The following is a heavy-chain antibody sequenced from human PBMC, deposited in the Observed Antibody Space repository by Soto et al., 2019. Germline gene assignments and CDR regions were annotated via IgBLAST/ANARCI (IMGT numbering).Heavy chain of an antibody. CDR2: IIPIFGTA. J-gene: IGHJ6*02. V-gene: IGHV1-69*06. D-gene: IGHD2-2*01. CDR3: AGKGYCSSTSCYRPPRGTYYYGMDV. Sequence: ASVKVSCKASGGTFSSYAISWVRQAPGQGLEWMGGIIPIFGTANYAQKFQGRVTITADKSTSTAYMELSSLRSEDTAVYYCAGKGYCSSTSCYRPPRGTYYYGMDVWGQGTTVTVSS. CDR1: GGTFSSYA.